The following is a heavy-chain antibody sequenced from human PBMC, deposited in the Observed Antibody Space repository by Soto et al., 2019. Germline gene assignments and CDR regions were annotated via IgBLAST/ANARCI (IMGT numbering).Heavy chain of an antibody. CDR1: SYTFTSYG. Sequence: ASVKVSCKASSYTFTSYGISWVRQAPGQGIEWMGWISAYNGNTNYAQKLQGRVTMTTDTSTSTAYMELRSLRSDDTAVYYCASMDLYYYGSGSYYRREYYFDYWGQGTLVTVSS. CDR2: ISAYNGNT. D-gene: IGHD3-10*01. CDR3: ASMDLYYYGSGSYYRREYYFDY. V-gene: IGHV1-18*01. J-gene: IGHJ4*02.